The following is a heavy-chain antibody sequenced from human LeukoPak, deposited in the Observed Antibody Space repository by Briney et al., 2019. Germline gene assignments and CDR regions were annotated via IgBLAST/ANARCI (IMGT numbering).Heavy chain of an antibody. CDR3: ARAWGYCSSTSCYLFDY. CDR2: INPNSGGT. J-gene: IGHJ4*02. V-gene: IGHV1-2*02. CDR1: GYTFTGYY. D-gene: IGHD2-2*01. Sequence: ASVKVSCKASGYTFTGYYMHWVRQAPGQGLEWMGWINPNSGGTNYAQKFQGRVTMTRDTSISTAYMELSRLRSDDTAVYYCARAWGYCSSTSCYLFDYWGQGTLVTVPS.